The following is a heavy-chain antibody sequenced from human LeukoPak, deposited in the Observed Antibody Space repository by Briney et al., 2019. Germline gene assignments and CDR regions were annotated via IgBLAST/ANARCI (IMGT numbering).Heavy chain of an antibody. CDR2: IIPIFGTA. J-gene: IGHJ6*03. CDR1: GGTFSSYA. D-gene: IGHD3-9*01. Sequence: GASVKVSCKASGGTFSSYAISWVRQAPGQGLEWMGGIIPIFGTANYAQKFQGRVTITTDESTSTAYMELSSLRSEDTAVYYCASSPRSGYYDILTGYYQPNYYMDVWGKGTTVTVSS. V-gene: IGHV1-69*05. CDR3: ASSPRSGYYDILTGYYQPNYYMDV.